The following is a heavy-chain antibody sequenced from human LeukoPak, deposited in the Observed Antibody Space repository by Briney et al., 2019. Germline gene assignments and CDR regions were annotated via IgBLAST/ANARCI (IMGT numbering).Heavy chain of an antibody. CDR2: IYYSGST. CDR3: ARESYYDLGKGAFDI. Sequence: SQTLSLTCTVSGGSISSGDYYWSWIRQPPGKGLEWIGYIYYSGSTYYNPSLKSRVTISVDTSKNQFSLKLSSVTAADTAVYYCARESYYDLGKGAFDIWGQGTMVTVSS. CDR1: GGSISSGDYY. J-gene: IGHJ3*02. D-gene: IGHD3-3*01. V-gene: IGHV4-30-4*08.